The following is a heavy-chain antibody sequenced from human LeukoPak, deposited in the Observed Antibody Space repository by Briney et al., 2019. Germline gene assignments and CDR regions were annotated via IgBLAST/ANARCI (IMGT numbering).Heavy chain of an antibody. D-gene: IGHD3-10*01. V-gene: IGHV4-59*08. CDR1: GGSISYYY. CDR2: SHDSGES. J-gene: IGHJ4*02. Sequence: PSETLSLTCSVSGGSISYYYWSWIRQPPGKGLEWIGYSHDSGESNYNPSLQSRVIISRDTSKNQFPLNLMSVTAADTAVYYCAASSHSGSYRAYWGQGTPVTVSS. CDR3: AASSHSGSYRAY.